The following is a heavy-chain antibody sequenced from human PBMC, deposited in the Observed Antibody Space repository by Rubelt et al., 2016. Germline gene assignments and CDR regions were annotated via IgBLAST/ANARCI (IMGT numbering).Heavy chain of an antibody. CDR3: VSSSLDY. D-gene: IGHD6-13*01. CDR2: IDSGAVNT. V-gene: IGHV3-23*01. J-gene: IGHJ4*02. Sequence: GGLVQPGGSLRLSCAASGFAFSGYTMNWVRQAPGKGLEWVSAIDSGAVNTYYADSVKGRFTISRDNSKNTLYLQMNSLRAEDTAVYYCVSSSLDYWGQGTLVTVSS. CDR1: GFAFSGYT.